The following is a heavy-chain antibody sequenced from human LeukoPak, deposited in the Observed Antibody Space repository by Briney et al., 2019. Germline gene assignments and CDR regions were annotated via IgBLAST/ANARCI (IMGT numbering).Heavy chain of an antibody. CDR3: ARDRDYSGSGSPDS. Sequence: GGSLRLSCAASGFTISNNYMNWVRQAPGKGPEWVSVIYDGGITYYADSVKGRFTISRDDSKNTLHLQTNSLRVDDTAVYYCARDRDYSGSGSPDSWGQGTLVTVSS. J-gene: IGHJ4*02. V-gene: IGHV3-66*01. D-gene: IGHD3-10*01. CDR1: GFTISNNY. CDR2: IYDGGIT.